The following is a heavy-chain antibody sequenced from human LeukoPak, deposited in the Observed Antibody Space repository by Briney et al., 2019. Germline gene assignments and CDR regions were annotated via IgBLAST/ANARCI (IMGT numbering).Heavy chain of an antibody. V-gene: IGHV1-18*01. CDR3: ARDEGGDSSSWYSY. CDR2: ISAYNGNT. CDR1: GYTFTSYG. D-gene: IGHD6-13*01. Sequence: ASVKVSCKASGYTFTSYGISWGRQAPGQGLEWMGWISAYNGNTNYAQKLQGRVTMTTDTSTSTAYMELRSLRSDDTAVYYCARDEGGDSSSWYSYWGQGTLVTVSS. J-gene: IGHJ4*02.